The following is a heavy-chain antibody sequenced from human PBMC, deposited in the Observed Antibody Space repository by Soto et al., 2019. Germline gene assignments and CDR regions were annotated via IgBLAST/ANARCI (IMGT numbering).Heavy chain of an antibody. D-gene: IGHD3-3*01. CDR2: IYYSGST. J-gene: IGHJ5*02. CDR1: GGSISSGDYY. CDR3: ARAFYDFWSGPTPQNWFDP. V-gene: IGHV4-30-4*01. Sequence: SETLSLTCTVSGGSISSGDYYWCWIRQPPGKGLEWIGYIYYSGSTYYNPSLKSRVTISVDTSKNQFSLKLSSVTAADTAVYYCARAFYDFWSGPTPQNWFDPWGQGTLVTVSS.